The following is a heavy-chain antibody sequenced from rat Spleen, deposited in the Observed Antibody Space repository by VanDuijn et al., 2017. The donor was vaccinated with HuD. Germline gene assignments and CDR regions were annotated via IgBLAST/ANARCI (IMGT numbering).Heavy chain of an antibody. J-gene: IGHJ4*01. V-gene: IGHV5S10*01. CDR1: GFTFSDYN. Sequence: EVQLVESGGGLVQPGRSLKLSCAASGFTFSDYNMAWVRQAPKKGLEWVATIIYDGSRTYYRDSVKGRFTISRDNAKSTLYLQMNSLRSEDTATYYCSRYPYGSFRVDVWGQGASVTVSA. CDR3: SRYPYGSFRVDV. D-gene: IGHD1-7*01. CDR2: IIYDGSRT.